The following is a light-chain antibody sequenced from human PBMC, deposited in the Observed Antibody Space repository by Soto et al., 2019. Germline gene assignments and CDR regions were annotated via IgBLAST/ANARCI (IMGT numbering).Light chain of an antibody. J-gene: IGLJ1*01. CDR3: SSYAGSNMGV. V-gene: IGLV2-8*01. CDR2: EVS. CDR1: SSDVGGYNY. Sequence: QSALTQPPSASGSPGQSVTISCTGTSSDVGGYNYVSWYQQHPGKPPKLMIYEVSKRPSGVPDRFSGSKSGNTASLTVSGLQAEDEADYYCSSYAGSNMGVFGTGTKLTVL.